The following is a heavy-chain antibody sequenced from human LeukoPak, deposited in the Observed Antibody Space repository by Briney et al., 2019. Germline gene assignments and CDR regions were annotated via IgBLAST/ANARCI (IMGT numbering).Heavy chain of an antibody. D-gene: IGHD3-3*01. CDR2: ISAYNGNT. V-gene: IGHV1-18*01. CDR1: GCTFTSYG. CDR3: ARGPRYYDFWSGFPPYYYYYMDV. Sequence: ASVKVSCKASGCTFTSYGISWVRQAPGQGLEWMGWISAYNGNTNYAQKLQGRVTMTTDTSTSTAYMELRSLRSDDTAVYYCARGPRYYDFWSGFPPYYYYYMDVWGKGTTVTVSS. J-gene: IGHJ6*03.